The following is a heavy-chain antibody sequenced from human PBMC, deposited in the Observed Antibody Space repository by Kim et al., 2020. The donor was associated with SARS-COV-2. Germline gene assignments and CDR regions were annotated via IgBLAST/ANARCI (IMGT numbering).Heavy chain of an antibody. D-gene: IGHD1-26*01. V-gene: IGHV4-59*13. CDR2: IYYTGTT. Sequence: LETLSLTCTVSGGSISTYYWSWVRQPPGKGLEWIGYIYYTGTTNYNPSLKRRVTILIDTSKNQFSLELRSVTAADTAMYYCARDQKIGSRDSNGMDVWG. CDR3: ARDQKIGSRDSNGMDV. J-gene: IGHJ6*02. CDR1: GGSISTYY.